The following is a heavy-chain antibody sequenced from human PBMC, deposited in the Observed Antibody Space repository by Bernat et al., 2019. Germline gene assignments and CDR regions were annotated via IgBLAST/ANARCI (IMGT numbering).Heavy chain of an antibody. CDR2: ISSSSGYI. D-gene: IGHD3-22*01. Sequence: EVQLVESGGGLVKPGGSLRLSCAASGFTFSSYSMNWVRQAPGKGLEWVSSISSSSGYIYYADSVKGRFTISRDNAKNSLYLQMNSLRAEDTAVYYCARDLLDYYDSSGYWGDAFDIWGQGTMVTVSS. CDR3: ARDLLDYYDSSGYWGDAFDI. J-gene: IGHJ3*02. V-gene: IGHV3-21*01. CDR1: GFTFSSYS.